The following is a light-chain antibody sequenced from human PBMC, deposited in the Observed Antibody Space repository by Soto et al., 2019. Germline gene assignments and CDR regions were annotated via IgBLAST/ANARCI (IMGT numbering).Light chain of an antibody. CDR3: QHYNSYSEA. CDR1: HNLDKW. CDR2: EAS. Sequence: MTQLPSTLPATEGARDTIPCLDSHNLDKWLAWYQQKPGKAPKLLIYEASSLQSGVPSRFSGSGSGTEFTLTISSLQPDDFATYYCQHYNSYSEAFGQGTKVDI. J-gene: IGKJ1*01. V-gene: IGKV1-5*03.